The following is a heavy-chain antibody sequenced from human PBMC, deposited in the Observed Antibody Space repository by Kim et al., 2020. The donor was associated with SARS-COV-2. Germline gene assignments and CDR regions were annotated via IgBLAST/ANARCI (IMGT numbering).Heavy chain of an antibody. CDR3: ARDGDLYSSGEGAFDI. Sequence: GGSLRLSCAASGFTFSSYWMTWVRQAPGKGLEWVANIKQDGNQKYYVDSVKGRVTISIDNAKNSLYLQMNSLRAEDTAVYDCARDGDLYSSGEGAFDIWG. V-gene: IGHV3-7*01. CDR2: IKQDGNQK. J-gene: IGHJ3*02. CDR1: GFTFSSYW. D-gene: IGHD6-19*01.